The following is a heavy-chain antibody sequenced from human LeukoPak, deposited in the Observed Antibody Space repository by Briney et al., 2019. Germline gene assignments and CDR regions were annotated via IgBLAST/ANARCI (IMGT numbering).Heavy chain of an antibody. Sequence: SATLSLTCTVSGGSLRSYYWSWLRQPPGNGLEWIGNIYYSGSTTSNPSLKSRATISVDTSKNQFTLNRDSVTAADTAVYYCARHRGVSIPPDFDYWGQGTLVTVSS. V-gene: IGHV4-59*08. J-gene: IGHJ4*02. CDR3: ARHRGVSIPPDFDY. CDR2: IYYSGST. D-gene: IGHD3-10*01. CDR1: GGSLRSYY.